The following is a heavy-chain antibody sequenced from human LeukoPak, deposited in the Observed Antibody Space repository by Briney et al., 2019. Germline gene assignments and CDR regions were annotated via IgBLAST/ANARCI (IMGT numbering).Heavy chain of an antibody. V-gene: IGHV1-46*01. CDR2: INPSGGST. Sequence: ASVKVSCKASGYTFTSYYMHWVRQAPGQGLEWMGIINPSGGSTSYAQKFQGRVTMTRDTSTSTVYMELGSLRSEDTAVYYCASRYKYYYDSSGELDYWGQGTLVTVSS. D-gene: IGHD3-22*01. J-gene: IGHJ4*02. CDR3: ASRYKYYYDSSGELDY. CDR1: GYTFTSYY.